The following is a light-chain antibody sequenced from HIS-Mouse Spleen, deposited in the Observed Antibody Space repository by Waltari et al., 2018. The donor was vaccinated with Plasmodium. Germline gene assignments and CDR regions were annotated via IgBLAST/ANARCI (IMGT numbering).Light chain of an antibody. V-gene: IGLV2-23*03. J-gene: IGLJ2*01. Sequence: QSALTQPASVSGSPGQSITLPCPGTSRGVGLYYLVSWYQQHPGKAPKLMIYEGSKRPSGVSNRFSGSKSGNTASLTISGLQAEDEADYYCCSYAGSSTFVVFGGGTKLTVL. CDR2: EGS. CDR1: SRGVGLYYL. CDR3: CSYAGSSTFVV.